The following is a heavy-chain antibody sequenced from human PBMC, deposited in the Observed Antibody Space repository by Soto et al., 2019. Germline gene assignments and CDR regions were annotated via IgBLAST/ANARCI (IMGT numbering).Heavy chain of an antibody. CDR1: GFTFTNSW. CDR3: ATVFDF. Sequence: GGSLRLSCAASGFTFTNSWMHWVRQAPCEGLVWVSGLNADGSSTYYADSVKGRFTISRDSAKGALYLQMNSLRAEDTAFYYCATVFDFWGQGTLVTVSS. J-gene: IGHJ4*02. CDR2: LNADGSST. V-gene: IGHV3-74*01.